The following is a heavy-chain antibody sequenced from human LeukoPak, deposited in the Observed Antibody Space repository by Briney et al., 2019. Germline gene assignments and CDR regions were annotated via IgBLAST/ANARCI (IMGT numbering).Heavy chain of an antibody. CDR2: ISYSGNT. Sequence: SETLSLTCTVSGASINNYYWSWIRQLPGKGLEWIGYISYSGNTNYNPSLKSRVTISVDTSKNQFSLKLTSVTAADTAVYYCARLNGGTLGYWGQGTLVAVSS. CDR3: ARLNGGTLGY. V-gene: IGHV4-59*01. CDR1: GASINNYY. D-gene: IGHD3-16*01. J-gene: IGHJ4*02.